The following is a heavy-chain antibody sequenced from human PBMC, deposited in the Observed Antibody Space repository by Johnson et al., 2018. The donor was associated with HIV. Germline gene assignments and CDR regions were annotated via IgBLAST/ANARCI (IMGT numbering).Heavy chain of an antibody. CDR2: ISSGGKT. J-gene: IGHJ3*02. CDR3: VSSGCQRGGFDI. CDR1: GFTVSSNY. Sequence: VQLVESGGVLVQPGGSLRLSCAASGFTVSSNYMSWVRQAPGKGLEWVSVISSGGKTYYADSVKGRFTISRDNSKNTLYLPMNSLKAEATAVYYCVSSGCQRGGFDIWGQGTMVTVSS. V-gene: IGHV3-66*01. D-gene: IGHD6-19*01.